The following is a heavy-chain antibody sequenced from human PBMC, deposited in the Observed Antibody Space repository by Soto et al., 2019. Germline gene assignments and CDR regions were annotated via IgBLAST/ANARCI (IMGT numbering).Heavy chain of an antibody. Sequence: PSETLSLTCNVSGDSISSSNYYWGWIRQPPGKGLEWIGSIYYSGSTYYNPSLKSRVTISVDTSKNQFSLKLSSVTATDTAVYYCARHGSEGSSWYFDYWGQGTLVTVSS. CDR3: ARHGSEGSSWYFDY. CDR2: IYYSGST. D-gene: IGHD6-13*01. CDR1: GDSISSSNYY. J-gene: IGHJ4*02. V-gene: IGHV4-39*01.